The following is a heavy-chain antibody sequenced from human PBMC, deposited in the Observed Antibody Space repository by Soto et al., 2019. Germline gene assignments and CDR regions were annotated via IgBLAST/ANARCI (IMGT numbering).Heavy chain of an antibody. CDR3: ARDSAYYKAAY. Sequence: EVQLVESGGGLVQPGGSLRLSCAASGFTFNGYWMGWVRQAPGKGLEWVASIMKDGGEKKYVDSVKGRFTISSDNAKNSVSLQMNSLRADDTAIYYCARDSAYYKAAYCGQGTLVTVSS. J-gene: IGHJ4*02. CDR1: GFTFNGYW. V-gene: IGHV3-7*01. CDR2: IMKDGGEK. D-gene: IGHD1-26*01.